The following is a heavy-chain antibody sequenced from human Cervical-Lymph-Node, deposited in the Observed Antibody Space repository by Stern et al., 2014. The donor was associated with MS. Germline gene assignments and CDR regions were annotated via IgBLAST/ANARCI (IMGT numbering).Heavy chain of an antibody. J-gene: IGHJ4*02. CDR2: IIPFLNTA. CDR3: ASSLVASGH. CDR1: GGTFSTHP. D-gene: IGHD2-8*02. V-gene: IGHV1-69*06. Sequence: MQLVESGAEVKKPGSSVKVSCKASGGTFSTHPITWVRQAPGQGLEWMGGIIPFLNTATYAQKFQGRITITADKSTGTTYMEISRLRSDDTAVYYCASSLVASGHWGQGTLVIVS.